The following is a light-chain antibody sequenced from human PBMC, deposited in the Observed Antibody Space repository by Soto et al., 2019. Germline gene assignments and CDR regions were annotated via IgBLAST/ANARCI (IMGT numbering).Light chain of an antibody. Sequence: QSVLTQPDSVSGSPGQSITISCTGTSSGVGVYDYVSWYQQHPGKAPKLMIYDVSKRPSGVSNRVSGSNSGTTASLSSSGLQAEYEADYCCSSYTSSLYTSSSPYVCVTGTKLTVL. V-gene: IGLV2-14*01. CDR1: SSGVGVYDY. CDR2: DVS. J-gene: IGLJ1*01. CDR3: SSYTSSLYTSSSPYV.